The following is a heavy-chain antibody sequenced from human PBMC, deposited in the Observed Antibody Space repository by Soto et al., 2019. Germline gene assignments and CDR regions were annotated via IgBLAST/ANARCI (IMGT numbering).Heavy chain of an antibody. J-gene: IGHJ3*02. V-gene: IGHV1-58*02. D-gene: IGHD3-16*01. CDR2: IVVGSGNT. CDR3: AAGMSDTQALGEVPGAFDI. CDR1: GFTFTSSA. Sequence: ASVKVSCKASGFTFTSSAMQWVRQARGQRLEWIGWIVVGSGNTNYAQKFQERVTITRDMSTSTAYMELSSLRSEDTAVYYCAAGMSDTQALGEVPGAFDIWGQGTMVTVSS.